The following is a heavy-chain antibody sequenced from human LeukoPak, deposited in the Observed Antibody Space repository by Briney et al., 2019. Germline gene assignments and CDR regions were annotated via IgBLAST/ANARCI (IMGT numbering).Heavy chain of an antibody. V-gene: IGHV1-24*01. CDR2: FDPEDGET. CDR1: GYTLTELS. J-gene: IGHJ4*02. Sequence: GASVKVSCKVSGYTLTELSMHWVRQAPGKGLEWMGGFDPEDGETIYAQKFQGRVTMTEDTSTDTAYMELSSLRSEDTAVYYCAKDGTLGYSYGFNFDYWGQGTLVTVSS. CDR3: AKDGTLGYSYGFNFDY. D-gene: IGHD5-18*01.